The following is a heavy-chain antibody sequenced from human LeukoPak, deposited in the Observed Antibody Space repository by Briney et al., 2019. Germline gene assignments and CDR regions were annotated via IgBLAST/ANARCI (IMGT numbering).Heavy chain of an antibody. Sequence: QPGGSLRLSCAASEFSVGSNYMTWVRQAPGKGLEWVSLIYSGGSTYYADSVKGRFTISRDNSKNTLYLQMNSLRAEDTAMYYCARAGQEWFGELGFDSWGQGTLVTVSS. CDR3: ARAGQEWFGELGFDS. CDR1: EFSVGSNY. V-gene: IGHV3-66*01. J-gene: IGHJ4*02. CDR2: IYSGGST. D-gene: IGHD3-10*01.